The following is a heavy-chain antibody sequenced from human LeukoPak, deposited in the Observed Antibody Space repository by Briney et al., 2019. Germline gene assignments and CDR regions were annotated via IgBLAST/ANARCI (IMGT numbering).Heavy chain of an antibody. CDR2: IYYSGST. Sequence: PSETLSLTSTVSGGSISSSSYYWGWIRQPPGKGLEWIGSIYYSGSTYYNPSLKSRVTISVDTSKNQFSLKLSSVTAADTAVYYCARHCSSTSCYAYFDYWGQGTLVTVSS. V-gene: IGHV4-39*01. J-gene: IGHJ4*02. D-gene: IGHD2-2*01. CDR3: ARHCSSTSCYAYFDY. CDR1: GGSISSSSYY.